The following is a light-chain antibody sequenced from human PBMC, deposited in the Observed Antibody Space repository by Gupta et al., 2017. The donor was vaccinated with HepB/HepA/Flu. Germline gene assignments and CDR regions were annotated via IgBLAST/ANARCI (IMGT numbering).Light chain of an antibody. J-gene: IGLJ2*01. CDR2: RNN. CDR1: SSNIGSNY. CDR3: AAWDDSLSGVV. V-gene: IGLV1-47*01. Sequence: QSVLTQPPSASGPPGQRVTISCSGSSSNIGSNYVYWYQQRPGTAPKLLIFRNNQRPSGVPDRFSGSKSGTSASLAISGLRSEDDADYYCAAWDDSLSGVVFGGGTKLTVL.